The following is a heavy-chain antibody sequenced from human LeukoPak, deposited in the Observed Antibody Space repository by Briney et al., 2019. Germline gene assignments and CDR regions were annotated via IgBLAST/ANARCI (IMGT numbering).Heavy chain of an antibody. CDR1: GYTLTELS. J-gene: IGHJ5*02. V-gene: IGHV1-24*01. CDR3: ATDLGSYTALQWAAGRLNWFDP. D-gene: IGHD1-26*01. Sequence: GASVKVSCKVSGYTLTELSMHWVRQAPGKGLEWMGGFDPEDGETIYAQKFQGRVTMTEDTSTDTAYMELSSLRSEDTAVYYCATDLGSYTALQWAAGRLNWFDPWGQGALVTVSS. CDR2: FDPEDGET.